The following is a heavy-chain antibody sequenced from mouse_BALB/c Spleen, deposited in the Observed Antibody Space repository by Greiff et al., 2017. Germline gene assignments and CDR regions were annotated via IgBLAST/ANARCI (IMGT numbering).Heavy chain of an antibody. CDR2: ISYSGST. CDR3: ARRGDVYYAMDY. CDR1: GYSFTTDYV. Sequence: EVKLVESGPGLVKPSQSLSLTCTVTGYSFTTDYVWNWIRQFPGNILEWMGYISYSGSTSYNPSLKSRISITRDTSKNQFFLQLNSVTTEDTAKYSCARRGDVYYAMDYWGQGTSVTVSS. J-gene: IGHJ4*01. V-gene: IGHV3-2*02.